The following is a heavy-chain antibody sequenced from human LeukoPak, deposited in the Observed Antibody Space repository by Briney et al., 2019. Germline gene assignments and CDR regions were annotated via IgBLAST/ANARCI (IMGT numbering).Heavy chain of an antibody. CDR1: GFIVSSKH. J-gene: IGHJ4*02. V-gene: IGHV3-66*01. CDR3: ARDVYGDGYNSFDS. Sequence: GGSLRLCWAVAGFIVSSKHMNGVRQAPGKGLEWVSVIYSGCDSGGGPFYADSVKGRFTTSSASSKNTLFLQMNSLRAEDTAVYYCARDVYGDGYNSFDSRGLGILVTVSS. CDR2: IYSGCDSGGGP. D-gene: IGHD5-24*01.